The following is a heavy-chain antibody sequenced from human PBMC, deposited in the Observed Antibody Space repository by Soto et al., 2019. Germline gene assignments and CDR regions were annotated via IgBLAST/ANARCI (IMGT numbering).Heavy chain of an antibody. J-gene: IGHJ5*02. Sequence: GASVKVSCKASGYTFTSDGISWVRQAPGQGLEWMGWISAYNGNTNYAQRLQGRVTMTTDTSTSTAYMELRSLRSDDTAVYYCARVRLTSFPVVDFGPWSQGTLVTVAS. D-gene: IGHD3-3*01. V-gene: IGHV1-18*01. CDR1: GYTFTSDG. CDR2: ISAYNGNT. CDR3: ARVRLTSFPVVDFGP.